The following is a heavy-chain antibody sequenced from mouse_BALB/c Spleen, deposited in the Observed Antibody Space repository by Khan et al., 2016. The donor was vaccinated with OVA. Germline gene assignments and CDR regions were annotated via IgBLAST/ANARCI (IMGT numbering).Heavy chain of an antibody. J-gene: IGHJ3*01. D-gene: IGHD2-1*01. CDR2: INTYTGEA. CDR1: GYTLTNYG. CDR3: SRSNGNYWFAY. V-gene: IGHV9-3-1*01. Sequence: QIQLVQSGPELKKPGETVKISCKASGYTLTNYGMNWVKQAPGKGLKWMGWINTYTGEATYADDFKGRFAFSLETYASTAYLQINNLKNEDTATYCCSRSNGNYWFAYWGQGTLVTVSA.